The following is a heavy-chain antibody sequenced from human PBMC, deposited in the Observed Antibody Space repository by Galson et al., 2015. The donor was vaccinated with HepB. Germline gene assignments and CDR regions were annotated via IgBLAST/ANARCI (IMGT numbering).Heavy chain of an antibody. CDR1: GFTFSSYG. D-gene: IGHD2-15*01. CDR3: ANLGYCSGGSCSVGFDY. J-gene: IGHJ4*02. V-gene: IGHV3-30*02. CDR2: IRYDGSNK. Sequence: SLRLSCAASGFTFSSYGMHWVRQAPGKGLEWVAFIRYDGSNKYYADSVKGRFTISRDNSKNTLYLQMNSLRAEDTAVYYCANLGYCSGGSCSVGFDYWGQGTLVTVSS.